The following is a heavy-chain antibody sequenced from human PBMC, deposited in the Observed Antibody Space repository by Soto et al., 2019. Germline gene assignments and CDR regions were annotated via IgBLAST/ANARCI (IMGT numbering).Heavy chain of an antibody. CDR1: GFTFSSYG. J-gene: IGHJ6*02. Sequence: QVQLVESGGGVVQPGRSLRLSCAASGFTFSSYGMHWVRQAPGKGLEWVAVIWYDGSNKYYADSVKGRFTISRDNSKNTLYLQMNSLRAEDTAVYYCARDLWSRSDYYYYGMDVWGQGTTVTVSS. D-gene: IGHD3-10*01. V-gene: IGHV3-33*01. CDR2: IWYDGSNK. CDR3: ARDLWSRSDYYYYGMDV.